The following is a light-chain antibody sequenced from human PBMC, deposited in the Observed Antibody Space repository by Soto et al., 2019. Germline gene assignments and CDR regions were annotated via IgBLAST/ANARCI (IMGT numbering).Light chain of an antibody. CDR1: QSVSSSY. CDR2: GAS. CDR3: QQYGSSPYT. V-gene: IGKV3-20*01. J-gene: IGKJ2*01. Sequence: EIVLTQSPGTLSLSPGERATLSCRASQSVSSSYLAWYQQKPGQAPRLLIYGASSRATGIPDRFSGSGSGTDFTLTISRLAPEDFAVYYCQQYGSSPYTFGQVTKLEIK.